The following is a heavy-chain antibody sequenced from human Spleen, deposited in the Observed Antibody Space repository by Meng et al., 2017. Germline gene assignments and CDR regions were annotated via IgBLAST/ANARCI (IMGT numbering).Heavy chain of an antibody. J-gene: IGHJ4*02. Sequence: QVQLQESGPGLVKPSETLSLTCIVSGVSISSRSYYWGWIRQPPGKGLEWIGEIYHSGSTNYNPSLKSRVTISVDKSKNQFSLNLTSVTAADTAVYYCAWTRYWGQGVLVTVSS. V-gene: IGHV4-61*05. CDR3: AWTRY. D-gene: IGHD3/OR15-3a*01. CDR1: GVSISSRSYY. CDR2: IYHSGST.